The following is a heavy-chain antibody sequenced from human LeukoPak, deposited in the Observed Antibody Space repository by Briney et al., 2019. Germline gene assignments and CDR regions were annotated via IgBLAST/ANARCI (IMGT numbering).Heavy chain of an antibody. D-gene: IGHD3-3*01. V-gene: IGHV3-23*01. Sequence: GGSLRLSCAATGFTSSNYAMSWVRQAPGKGLEWVSTISGSVYSTYYADSVMGRFTISRDNSKHTLYLQMSSLRAEDTAVYYCAKAVYDFWSGYQFDYWGQGTLATVSS. J-gene: IGHJ4*02. CDR3: AKAVYDFWSGYQFDY. CDR1: GFTSSNYA. CDR2: ISGSVYST.